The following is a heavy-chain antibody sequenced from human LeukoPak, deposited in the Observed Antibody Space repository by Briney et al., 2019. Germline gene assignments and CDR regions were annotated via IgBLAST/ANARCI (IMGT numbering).Heavy chain of an antibody. CDR2: IYSGGST. J-gene: IGHJ5*02. D-gene: IGHD3-22*01. CDR1: GFTVSSNY. CDR3: AGGPLYRGYWNWFDP. V-gene: IGHV3-53*01. Sequence: GGSLRLSCAASGFTVSSNYMSWVRQAPGKGLEWVSVIYSGGSTYYADSVKGRFTISRDNSKNTLYLQMNSLRAEDTAVYYCAGGPLYRGYWNWFDPWGQGTLVTVSS.